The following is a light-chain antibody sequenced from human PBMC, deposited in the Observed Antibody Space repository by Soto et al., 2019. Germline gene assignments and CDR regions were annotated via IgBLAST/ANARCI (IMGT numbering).Light chain of an antibody. CDR3: QQYNNWPPIT. Sequence: IVLSQSPCTLSLSPGERATLFCRASQTVSSTFLAWYQQKPGQAPRFLIYGASTRATGIPARFSGSGSGTEFTLTISSLQSEDFAVYYCQQYNNWPPITFGQGTRLEI. J-gene: IGKJ5*01. CDR1: QTVSST. V-gene: IGKV3-15*01. CDR2: GAS.